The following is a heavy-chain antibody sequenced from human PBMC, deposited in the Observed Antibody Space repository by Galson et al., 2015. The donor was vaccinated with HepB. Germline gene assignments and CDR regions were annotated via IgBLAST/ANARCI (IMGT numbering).Heavy chain of an antibody. CDR2: INADGSYK. Sequence: SLRHSCAASGFTFSTYWMHWVRQVPGKGLVWVSRINADGSYKTDADSVKGRFTISRDNARYSLYLQMDNVRGEDTAVYFCARGGRSTSYYWEFWGQGTLVTVSS. V-gene: IGHV3-74*03. CDR3: ARGGRSTSYYWEF. J-gene: IGHJ1*01. D-gene: IGHD2-2*01. CDR1: GFTFSTYW.